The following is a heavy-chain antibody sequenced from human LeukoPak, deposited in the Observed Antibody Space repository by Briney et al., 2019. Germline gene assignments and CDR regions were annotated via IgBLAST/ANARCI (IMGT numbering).Heavy chain of an antibody. CDR1: GYTFATYD. J-gene: IGHJ4*02. Sequence: ASVKVSRKASGYTFATYDINWVRQATGQGLEWMGWMNPHSGNAGYAQKFQGSVTITRNTSISTAYMELSSLRSEDTAVYYCARGDDRSGYNTFLDYWGQGTLVTVSS. CDR2: MNPHSGNA. D-gene: IGHD3-22*01. V-gene: IGHV1-8*03. CDR3: ARGDDRSGYNTFLDY.